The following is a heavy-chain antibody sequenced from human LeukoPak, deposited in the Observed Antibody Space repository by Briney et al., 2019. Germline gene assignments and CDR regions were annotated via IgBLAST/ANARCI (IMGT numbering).Heavy chain of an antibody. CDR2: IYYSGST. J-gene: IGHJ5*02. D-gene: IGHD2-2*01. Sequence: SETLSLTCTVSGGSISSGDYYWSWIRQPPGKGLEWIGYIYYSGSTYYNPSLKSRVTISVDTSKNQFSLKLSSVTAADTAAYYCARNYQLLSPWFDPWGQGTLVTVSS. V-gene: IGHV4-30-4*08. CDR1: GGSISSGDYY. CDR3: ARNYQLLSPWFDP.